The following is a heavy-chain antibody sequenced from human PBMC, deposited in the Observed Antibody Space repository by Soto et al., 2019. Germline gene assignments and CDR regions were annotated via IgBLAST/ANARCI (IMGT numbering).Heavy chain of an antibody. Sequence: PGGSLRLSCAASGFTFSTYAMNWVRQAPGKGLEWVSTISSGGGSTYYADSVKGRFTISRDNSKNTLYLQMNSLRAEDTAVYYCAQQHSSSWQLFDYRGQGTRVTVSS. D-gene: IGHD6-13*01. J-gene: IGHJ4*02. CDR2: ISSGGGST. CDR3: AQQHSSSWQLFDY. V-gene: IGHV3-23*01. CDR1: GFTFSTYA.